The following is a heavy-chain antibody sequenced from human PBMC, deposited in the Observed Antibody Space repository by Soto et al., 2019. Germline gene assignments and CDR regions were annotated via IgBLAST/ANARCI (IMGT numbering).Heavy chain of an antibody. V-gene: IGHV1-18*01. D-gene: IGHD3-3*01. J-gene: IGHJ4*02. CDR2: ISAYNGNT. CDR3: ARDSYDFWSGYYITADYALDY. Sequence: QVQLVQSGAEVKKPGASVKVSCKASGYTFTSYGISWVRQAPGQGLEWMGWISAYNGNTNYAQKLQGRVTRTTDTSTSTAYMELRSLRSDDTAVYYCARDSYDFWSGYYITADYALDYWGQGTLVTVSS. CDR1: GYTFTSYG.